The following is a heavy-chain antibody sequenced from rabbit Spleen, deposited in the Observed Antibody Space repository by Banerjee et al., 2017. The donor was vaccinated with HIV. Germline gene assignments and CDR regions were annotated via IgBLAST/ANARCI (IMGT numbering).Heavy chain of an antibody. J-gene: IGHJ3*01. CDR3: ARAIVPWLGLTRLDL. CDR1: GFDFNNYY. CDR2: IDPVFGNT. Sequence: QSLEESGGGLVQPGGSLTLSCKASGFDFNNYYMTWVRQAPGKGLEWTGYIDPVFGNTYYANWVNGRFTISSDNAQNTVDLQMHSLTAADTATYFCARAIVPWLGLTRLDLWGQGTLVTVS. D-gene: IGHD4-1*01. V-gene: IGHV1S7*01.